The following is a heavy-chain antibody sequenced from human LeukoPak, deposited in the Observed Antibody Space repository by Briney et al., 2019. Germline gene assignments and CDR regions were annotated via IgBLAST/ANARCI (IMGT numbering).Heavy chain of an antibody. J-gene: IGHJ3*02. CDR2: IWYDGSRK. D-gene: IGHD5-18*01. Sequence: GGSLRLSCAASGFTFSSCGMHWVRQAPGKGLEWVAVIWYDGSRKYYADSVKGRFTISRDNSENTMCLQINGLRAEDTAVYYCVRVGHHTYGPDIWGQGTMVTVSS. V-gene: IGHV3-33*01. CDR3: VRVGHHTYGPDI. CDR1: GFTFSSCG.